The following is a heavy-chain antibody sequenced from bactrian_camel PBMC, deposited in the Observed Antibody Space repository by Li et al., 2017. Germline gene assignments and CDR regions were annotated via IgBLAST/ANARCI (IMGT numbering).Heavy chain of an antibody. V-gene: IGHV3S55*01. CDR2: IDVHGDT. D-gene: IGHD6*01. CDR1: GRTRANYC. CDR3: AADLISYGNKCMGPWTTKPDYDY. J-gene: IGHJ4*01. Sequence: GSVQPGGSLKHSCELSGRTRANYCLGWYRQTPGKEREVVGGIDVHGDTHYADSVKGRFTIDQDGAMQTLYLQMNSLKPEDTAMYYCAADLISYGNKCMGPWTTKPDYDYWGQGTQVTVS.